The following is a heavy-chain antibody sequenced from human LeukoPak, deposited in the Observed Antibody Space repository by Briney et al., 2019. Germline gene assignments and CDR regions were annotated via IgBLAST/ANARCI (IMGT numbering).Heavy chain of an antibody. J-gene: IGHJ4*02. CDR1: GYTFTSYD. CDR2: MNPNSGNT. D-gene: IGHD6-13*01. Sequence: ASVKVSCKASGYTFTSYDINWVRQATGQGLEWMGWMNPNSGNTGYAQKFQGRVTMTRNTSISTAYMELSSLRSEDTAVYYCARDVKRQQLVLGYWGQGTLVTVSS. CDR3: ARDVKRQQLVLGY. V-gene: IGHV1-8*01.